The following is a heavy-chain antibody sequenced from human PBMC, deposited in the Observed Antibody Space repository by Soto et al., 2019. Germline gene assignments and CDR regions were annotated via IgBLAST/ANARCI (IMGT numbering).Heavy chain of an antibody. J-gene: IGHJ3*02. D-gene: IGHD2-21*02. CDR2: IVVGSGNT. CDR1: GFTFTSSA. CDR3: AAVPRWDIVVVTAIGGAFDI. V-gene: IGHV1-58*01. Sequence: ASVKVSCKASGFTFTSSAVQWVRQARGQRLEWIGWIVVGSGNTNYAQKFQERVTITRDMSTSTAYMELSSLRSEDTAVYYCAAVPRWDIVVVTAIGGAFDIWGQGTMVTVSS.